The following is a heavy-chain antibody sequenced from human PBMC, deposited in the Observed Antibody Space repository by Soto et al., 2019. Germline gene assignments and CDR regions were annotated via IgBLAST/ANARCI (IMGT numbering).Heavy chain of an antibody. CDR3: ARGYRQSGYSSSWVFDY. Sequence: QVQLQESGPGLVKPSQTLSLICTVSGGSINSGGYYWNWIRQHPGKGLEWIGYIFYSGSTYYNPFLRGRVTISADTSENQFSLNLSSVTAAATAVYFCARGYRQSGYSSSWVFDYWGQGTLVNVCS. D-gene: IGHD6-13*01. CDR1: GGSINSGGYY. J-gene: IGHJ4*02. CDR2: IFYSGST. V-gene: IGHV4-31*03.